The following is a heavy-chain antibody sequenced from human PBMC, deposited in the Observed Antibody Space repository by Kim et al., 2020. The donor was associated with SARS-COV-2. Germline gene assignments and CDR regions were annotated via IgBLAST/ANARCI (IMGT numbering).Heavy chain of an antibody. J-gene: IGHJ3*02. D-gene: IGHD3-3*01. Sequence: SLNSGVTIAVDTSKNQFSLKLSSVTAADTAVYYCARGDTIFGVVINACDIWGQGTMVTVSS. CDR3: ARGDTIFGVVINACDI. V-gene: IGHV4-31*02.